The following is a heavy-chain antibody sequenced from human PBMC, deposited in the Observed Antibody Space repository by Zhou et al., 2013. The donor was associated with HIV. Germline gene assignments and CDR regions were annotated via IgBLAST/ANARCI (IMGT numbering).Heavy chain of an antibody. D-gene: IGHD6-13*01. V-gene: IGHV1-69*04. J-gene: IGHJ3*02. CDR2: IIPIPGIT. CDR3: ARGPWAGYSLNI. CDR1: GGTFSNYA. Sequence: QVQLVQSGAEVKKPGSSVKVSCKASGGTFSNYAITWVRQAPGQGLEWMGRIIPIPGITNYAQKMQGRGTITADKSTSTAYMELTSLTYEDTAVYYCARGPWAGYSLNIWGQGTLVTVSS.